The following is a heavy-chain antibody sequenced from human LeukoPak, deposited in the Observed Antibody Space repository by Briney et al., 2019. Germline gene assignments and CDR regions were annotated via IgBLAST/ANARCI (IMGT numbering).Heavy chain of an antibody. Sequence: TSETLSLTCTVSGGSISSYYWSWIRQPPGKGLEWIGYIYYSGSTNYNPSLKSRVTISVDTSKNQFSLKLSSVTAADTAVYYCARRAPYSYEWSTLDYWGQGTLVTVSS. V-gene: IGHV4-59*08. D-gene: IGHD5-18*01. CDR3: ARRAPYSYEWSTLDY. CDR2: IYYSGST. J-gene: IGHJ4*02. CDR1: GGSISSYY.